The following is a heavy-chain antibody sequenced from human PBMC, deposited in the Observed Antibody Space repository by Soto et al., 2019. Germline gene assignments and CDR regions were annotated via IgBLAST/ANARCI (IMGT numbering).Heavy chain of an antibody. J-gene: IGHJ4*02. V-gene: IGHV3-30-3*01. D-gene: IGHD6-13*01. CDR2: VSSDGSNK. CDR3: ARSFRSTWYYFDY. CDR1: GFTFSSYA. Sequence: PGGSLRLSCTASGFTFSSYAMHWVRQAPGEGLEWVAVVSSDGSNKHYADSVKGRFTISRDNSKNTLYLQMNSLRAEDTTVYYCARSFRSTWYYFDYWGQGTLVTVSS.